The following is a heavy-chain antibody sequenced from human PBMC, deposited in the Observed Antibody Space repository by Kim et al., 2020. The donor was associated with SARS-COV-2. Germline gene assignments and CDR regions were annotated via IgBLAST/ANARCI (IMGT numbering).Heavy chain of an antibody. CDR3: ARQWDDY. Sequence: GNTGYAQKFPGRVTMTRNTSISTAYMEPSSLRSEDTAVYYCARQWDDYWGQGTLVTVSS. CDR2: GNT. V-gene: IGHV1-8*01. J-gene: IGHJ4*02. D-gene: IGHD1-26*01.